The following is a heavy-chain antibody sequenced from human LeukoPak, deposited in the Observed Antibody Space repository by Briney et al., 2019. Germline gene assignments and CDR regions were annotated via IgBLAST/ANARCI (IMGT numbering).Heavy chain of an antibody. V-gene: IGHV1-2*02. CDR3: ARGPYYYGSGSYRLDY. Sequence: EASVTVSCKASGYTFTGYYMHWVRQAPGQGLEWMGWINPNSGGTNYAQKFQGRVTMTRDTSISTAYMELSRLRSDDTAVYYCARGPYYYGSGSYRLDYWGQGTLVTVSS. J-gene: IGHJ4*02. CDR2: INPNSGGT. CDR1: GYTFTGYY. D-gene: IGHD3-10*01.